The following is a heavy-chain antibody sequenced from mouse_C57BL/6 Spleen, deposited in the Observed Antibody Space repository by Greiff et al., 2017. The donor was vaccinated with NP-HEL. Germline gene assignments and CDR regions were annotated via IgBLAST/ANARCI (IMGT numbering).Heavy chain of an antibody. CDR2: IHPNSGST. J-gene: IGHJ3*01. CDR1: GYTFTSYW. Sequence: QVQLQQPGAELVKPGASVQLSCKASGYTFTSYWMHWVKQRPGQGLEWIGMIHPNSGSTNYNEKFKSKATLTVDKSSSTAYMQLSILTSEDSAVYYCASPITTVVEGNLGFAYWGQGTLVTVSA. D-gene: IGHD1-1*01. V-gene: IGHV1-64*01. CDR3: ASPITTVVEGNLGFAY.